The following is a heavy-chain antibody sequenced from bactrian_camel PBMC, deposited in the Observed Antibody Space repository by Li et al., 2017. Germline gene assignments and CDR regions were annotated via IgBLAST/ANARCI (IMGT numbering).Heavy chain of an antibody. CDR2: ILTSGDT. CDR1: GFTFSSYV. Sequence: HVQLVESGGDLVHPGGSLSLSCAASGFTFSSYVMTWVRQAPGKGLEWVSGILTSGDTHYDYSVMGRFTISHDNAKRTLYLQMNSLKPEDTGTYLCGAAPFRGPCPSLRDWNPLFWGQGTQVTVS. CDR3: GAAPFRGPCPSLRDWNPLF. J-gene: IGHJ4*01. D-gene: IGHD2*01. V-gene: IGHV3S1*01.